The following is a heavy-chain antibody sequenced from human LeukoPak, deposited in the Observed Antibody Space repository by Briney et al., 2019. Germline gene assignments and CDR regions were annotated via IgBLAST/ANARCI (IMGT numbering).Heavy chain of an antibody. V-gene: IGHV3-74*01. CDR1: GFTLSGYW. J-gene: IGHJ4*02. CDR3: ARAGYRDAYNW. Sequence: GGSLRLSCAASGFTLSGYWMHWVRHAPGKGLVWVSRINSDGSSTTYADSVKGRFTISRDNAKNTLSLQMNSLRAEDTAIYYCARAGYRDAYNWWGQGSLVTVSS. CDR2: INSDGSST. D-gene: IGHD5-24*01.